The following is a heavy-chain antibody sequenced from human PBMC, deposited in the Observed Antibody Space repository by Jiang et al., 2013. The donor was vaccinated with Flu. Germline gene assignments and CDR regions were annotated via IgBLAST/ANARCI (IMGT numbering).Heavy chain of an antibody. CDR3: ARVDTVAGTFRAFDI. CDR1: GYTFTSYA. J-gene: IGHJ3*02. CDR2: INAGNGNT. V-gene: IGHV1-3*01. D-gene: IGHD6-19*01. Sequence: GAEVKKPGASVKVSCKASGYTFTSYAMHWVRQAPGQRLEWMGWINAGNGNTKYSQKFQGRVTITRDTSASTAYMELSSLRSEDTAVYYCARVDTVAGTFRAFDIWARDNGHRLF.